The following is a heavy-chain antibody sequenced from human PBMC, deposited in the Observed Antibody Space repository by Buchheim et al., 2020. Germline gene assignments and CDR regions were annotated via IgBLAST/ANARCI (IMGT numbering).Heavy chain of an antibody. J-gene: IGHJ4*02. CDR3: ARGGMTGGLWYGEEYYGRCYPLDS. D-gene: IGHD3-10*01. Sequence: QVQLVESGGGVVQPGTSLRLSCEVSGFSLSDYAMHWVRQAPGKGLEWVAVISDQGNFYHLADSVKGRFTISRDNAKNKVHLRMKSVRPEDTALYYCARGGMTGGLWYGEEYYGRCYPLDSWGQGT. CDR1: GFSLSDYA. V-gene: IGHV3-30*04. CDR2: ISDQGNFY.